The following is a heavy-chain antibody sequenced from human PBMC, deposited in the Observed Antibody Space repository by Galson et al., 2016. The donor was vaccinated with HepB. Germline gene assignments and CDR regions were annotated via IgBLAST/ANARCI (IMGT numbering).Heavy chain of an antibody. V-gene: IGHV3-23*01. Sequence: SLRLSCAASGFTFSTYAMTWVRQPPGKGLEWLSSISGSGTSTYYADSVEGHFTISRDNSKNTLYLQMNSLRAGDTAVYYCARSLFWGSYRCFDYWGQGTLVTVSS. D-gene: IGHD3-16*02. CDR1: GFTFSTYA. CDR3: ARSLFWGSYRCFDY. CDR2: ISGSGTST. J-gene: IGHJ4*02.